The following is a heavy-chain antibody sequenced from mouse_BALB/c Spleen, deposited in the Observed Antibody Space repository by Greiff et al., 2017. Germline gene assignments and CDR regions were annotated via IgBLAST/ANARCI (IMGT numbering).Heavy chain of an antibody. D-gene: IGHD1-1*01. Sequence: EVKLVESGGGLVKPGGSLKLSCAASGFTFSSFGMHWVRQAPEKGLEWVAYISSGSSTIYYADTVKGRFTISRDNPKNTLFLQMTSLRSEDTAMYYCARSPTTVGAYWGQGTLVTVSA. CDR2: ISSGSSTI. CDR1: GFTFSSFG. J-gene: IGHJ3*01. CDR3: ARSPTTVGAY. V-gene: IGHV5-17*02.